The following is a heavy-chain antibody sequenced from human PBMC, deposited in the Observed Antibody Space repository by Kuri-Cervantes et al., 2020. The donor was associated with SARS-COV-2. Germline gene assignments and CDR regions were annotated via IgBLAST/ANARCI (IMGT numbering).Heavy chain of an antibody. Sequence: GGSLRLSCAASGFTFSSYSMNWVRQAPGKGLEWVSSISSSSSYIYYADPVKGRFTISRDNAKNSLYLQMNSLRAEDTAVYYCARGGSTDYDFWSGYYRGWNWFDPWGQGTLVTVSS. CDR1: GFTFSSYS. D-gene: IGHD3-3*01. J-gene: IGHJ5*02. CDR2: ISSSSSYI. CDR3: ARGGSTDYDFWSGYYRGWNWFDP. V-gene: IGHV3-21*01.